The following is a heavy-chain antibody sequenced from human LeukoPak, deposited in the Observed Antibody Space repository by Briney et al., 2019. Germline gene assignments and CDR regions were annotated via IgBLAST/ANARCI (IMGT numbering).Heavy chain of an antibody. V-gene: IGHV4-4*02. J-gene: IGHJ4*02. D-gene: IGHD6-6*01. CDR1: GGSIDRTHW. Sequence: SETLSLTCAVSGGSIDRTHWWTWVRQPPGKGLEWIGEIFHSGSTNYNPSLKTRVTISVDKSKNYFSLNLSSVTAADTAVYYCASRYSSSPFFDYWGQGTLVTVSS. CDR2: IFHSGST. CDR3: ASRYSSSPFFDY.